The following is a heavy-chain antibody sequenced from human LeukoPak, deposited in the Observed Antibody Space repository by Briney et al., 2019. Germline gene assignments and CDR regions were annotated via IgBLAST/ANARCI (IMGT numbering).Heavy chain of an antibody. CDR2: IYYTGST. CDR1: GGSISTYY. CDR3: ARGGNYWPQWWFDP. J-gene: IGHJ5*02. V-gene: IGHV4-59*01. D-gene: IGHD1-26*01. Sequence: SSETLSLTCTVSGGSISTYYWSWIRQPPGKGLEWIGYIYYTGSTSYNPSLKSRVTMSLDASKNQFSLELNSVTPADTAVYYCARGGNYWPQWWFDPWGRGTLVSVSS.